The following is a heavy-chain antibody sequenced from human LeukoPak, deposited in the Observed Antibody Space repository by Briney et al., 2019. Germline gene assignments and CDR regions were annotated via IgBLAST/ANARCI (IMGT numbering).Heavy chain of an antibody. J-gene: IGHJ4*02. Sequence: PSETLSLTCTVSGGSISSYYWSWIRQPAGKGLEWIGRIYTSGSTNYNPPLKSRVTMSVGTSKNQFSLKLSSVTAADTAVYYCARAGPASGYYPFDYWGQGTLVTVSS. CDR3: ARAGPASGYYPFDY. V-gene: IGHV4-4*07. CDR1: GGSISSYY. CDR2: IYTSGST. D-gene: IGHD3-22*01.